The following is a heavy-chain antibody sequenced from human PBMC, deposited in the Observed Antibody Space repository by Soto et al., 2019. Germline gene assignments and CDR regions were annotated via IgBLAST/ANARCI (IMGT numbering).Heavy chain of an antibody. CDR1: GYTFTSYA. Sequence: QVQLVQSGSELKKPGASVKVSCKASGYTFTSYAMNWVRQAPGQGLEWMGWINTNTGNPTYAQGFTGRFVFSLDTSVSTAYLQICSLKAEDTAVYYCARVFPLTMIVVVITTFYFDYWGQGTLVTVSS. CDR2: INTNTGNP. D-gene: IGHD3-22*01. V-gene: IGHV7-4-1*01. CDR3: ARVFPLTMIVVVITTFYFDY. J-gene: IGHJ4*02.